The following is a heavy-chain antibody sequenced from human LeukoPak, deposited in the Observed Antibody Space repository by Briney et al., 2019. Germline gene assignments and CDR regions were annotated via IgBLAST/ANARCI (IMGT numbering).Heavy chain of an antibody. J-gene: IGHJ6*03. CDR1: GYTFTGYY. V-gene: IGHV1-2*02. Sequence: GASVKVSCKASGYTFTGYYMHWVRQAPGQGLEWMGWINPNSGGTNYAQKFQGRVTTTRDTSISTAYMELSRLRSDDTAVYYCASNTELSSYYYYMDVWGKGTTVTVSS. CDR3: ASNTELSSYYYYMDV. D-gene: IGHD1-26*01. CDR2: INPNSGGT.